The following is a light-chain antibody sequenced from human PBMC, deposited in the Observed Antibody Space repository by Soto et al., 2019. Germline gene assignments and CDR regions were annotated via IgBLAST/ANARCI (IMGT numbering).Light chain of an antibody. J-gene: IGKJ5*01. CDR1: QRINIY. CDR3: QQSFSTPT. Sequence: DIQMTQSPSSLSTSFGDRVTITCRASQRINIYLNWYRQKPGKAPELLIYSASNLQSGVPSRFSGSGSGTDFTLTISGLQSEDFATYYCQQSFSTPTFGQGTRLEIK. CDR2: SAS. V-gene: IGKV1-39*01.